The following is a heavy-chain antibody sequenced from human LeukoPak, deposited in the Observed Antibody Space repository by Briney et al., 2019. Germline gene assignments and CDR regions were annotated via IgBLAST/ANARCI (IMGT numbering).Heavy chain of an antibody. J-gene: IGHJ3*02. V-gene: IGHV3-48*03. D-gene: IGHD6-13*01. CDR3: AKNEGTAAAGAGGAFDI. CDR2: ISISGSTI. CDR1: GFTFSNYE. Sequence: GGSLRLSCAASGFTFSNYEMNWVRQAPGKGLEWVSYISISGSTIYNADSVKGRFSISRDNSKSMLSLQMNSLRAEDTAIYYCAKNEGTAAAGAGGAFDIWGQGTMVTVSS.